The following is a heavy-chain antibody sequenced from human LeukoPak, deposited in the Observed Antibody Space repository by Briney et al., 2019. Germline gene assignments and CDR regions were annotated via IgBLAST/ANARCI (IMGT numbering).Heavy chain of an antibody. V-gene: IGHV1-24*01. J-gene: IGHJ3*02. CDR1: GYTLSEMS. CDR2: FDPDDVNT. CDR3: ARRNRAGASDI. D-gene: IGHD2/OR15-2a*01. Sequence: GASVKVSCKVSGYTLSEMSMHCVRQAPGEEPEWIGGFDPDDVNTVYAPKFQGRVTMTDDTSTDTAYMELRSLRSDETAVYYCARRNRAGASDIWGQGTLVTVSS.